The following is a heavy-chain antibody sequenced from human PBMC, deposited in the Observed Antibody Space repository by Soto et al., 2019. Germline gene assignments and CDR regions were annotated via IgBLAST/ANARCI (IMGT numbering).Heavy chain of an antibody. CDR3: ARVGSNNWNYNAFDI. J-gene: IGHJ3*02. D-gene: IGHD1-7*01. CDR2: IKQDGSEK. Sequence: EVQLVESGGGLVQPGGSLRLSCAASGFTFSSYWMSWVRQAPGKGLEWVANIKQDGSEKYYVDSVKGRFTISRDNAKNSLYLQMNSLRAEDTAVYYCARVGSNNWNYNAFDIWGQGTMVTVSS. V-gene: IGHV3-7*01. CDR1: GFTFSSYW.